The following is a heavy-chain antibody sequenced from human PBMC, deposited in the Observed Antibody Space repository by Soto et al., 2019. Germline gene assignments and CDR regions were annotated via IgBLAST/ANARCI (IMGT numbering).Heavy chain of an antibody. J-gene: IGHJ6*02. V-gene: IGHV4-59*01. CDR3: ARVRYGVPAAKSPYYYGMDV. D-gene: IGHD2-2*01. CDR1: GDSIRSYY. CDR2: IYYSGTT. Sequence: QVKLQESGPGLVKPSETLSLTCTVSGDSIRSYYWSWIRQPPGKGLEWIGYIYYSGTTTYNPSLKSRVTISVDRSQNQFSLELTSMTAADTAVYFCARVRYGVPAAKSPYYYGMDVWGQGTTVTVSS.